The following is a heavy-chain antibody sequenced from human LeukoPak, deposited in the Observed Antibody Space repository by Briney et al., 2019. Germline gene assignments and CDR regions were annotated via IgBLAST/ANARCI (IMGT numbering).Heavy chain of an antibody. J-gene: IGHJ4*02. CDR1: GFTFSSYG. CDR3: ARDRGLYYASTSFSH. CDR2: IKQDGSEI. Sequence: GGSLRLSCAASGFTFSSYGMHWVRQAPGKGLEWVANIKQDGSEIYYVDSVKGRFTISRDNAKNSVYLQMNSLRVEDTAVYYCARDRGLYYASTSFSHWGRGTLVTVSS. V-gene: IGHV3-7*01. D-gene: IGHD2-2*01.